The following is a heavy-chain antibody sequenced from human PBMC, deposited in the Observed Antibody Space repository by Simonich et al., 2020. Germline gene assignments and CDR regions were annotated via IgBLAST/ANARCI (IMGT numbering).Heavy chain of an antibody. D-gene: IGHD7-27*01. CDR3: ARDRNWGWFDP. J-gene: IGHJ5*02. CDR1: GFTFSGYA. CDR2: ISYDVNNK. V-gene: IGHV3-30*07. Sequence: VQLVEFGGGVVQPGRSLRLSCAASGFTFSGYALHWGRQAPGKGLKWVAVISYDVNNKNYADSVKGRFTISRNNSKNTLYLQMNSLRAEDTAVYYCARDRNWGWFDPWGQGTLVTVSS.